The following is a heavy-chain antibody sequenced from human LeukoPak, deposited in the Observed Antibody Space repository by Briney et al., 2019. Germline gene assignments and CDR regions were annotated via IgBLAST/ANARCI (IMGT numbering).Heavy chain of an antibody. V-gene: IGHV1-8*02. CDR2: MNPNSGNT. CDR3: ARLGEAGGYCSSTSCYYYYYYMDV. J-gene: IGHJ6*03. Sequence: GASVKVSCKASGYTFTSYDINWVRQATGQGLEWMGWMNPNSGNTGYAQKFQGRVTMTRNTSISTAYMELSSLRSEDTAVYYCARLGEAGGYCSSTSCYYYYYYMDVWGKGTTVTISS. CDR1: GYTFTSYD. D-gene: IGHD2-2*01.